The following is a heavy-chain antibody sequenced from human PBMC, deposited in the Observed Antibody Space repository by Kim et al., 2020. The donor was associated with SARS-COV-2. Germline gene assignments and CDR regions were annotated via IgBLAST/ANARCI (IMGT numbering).Heavy chain of an antibody. Sequence: SETLSLTCAVSGGSISSSNWWSWVRQPPGKGLEWIGEIYHSGSTNYNPSLKSRVTISVDKSKNQFSLKLSSVTAADTAVYYCARVRSIAAAGYPPGGYFDYWGQGILVTVSS. V-gene: IGHV4-4*02. J-gene: IGHJ4*02. CDR3: ARVRSIAAAGYPPGGYFDY. CDR2: IYHSGST. CDR1: GGSISSSNW. D-gene: IGHD6-13*01.